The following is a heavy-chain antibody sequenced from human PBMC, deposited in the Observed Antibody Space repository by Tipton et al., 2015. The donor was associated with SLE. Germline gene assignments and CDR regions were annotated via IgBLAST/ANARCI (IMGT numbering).Heavy chain of an antibody. CDR1: GFTFSDYY. J-gene: IGHJ6*03. CDR3: AGDQSSSSLYYYYYMDV. CDR2: ISSSGSTI. D-gene: IGHD6-6*01. V-gene: IGHV3-11*01. Sequence: GSLRLSCAASGFTFSDYYMSWIRQAPGKGLEWVSYISSSGSTIYYADSVKGRFTISRDNAKNSLYLQMNSLRAEDTAVYYCAGDQSSSSLYYYYYMDVWGKGTTVTVSS.